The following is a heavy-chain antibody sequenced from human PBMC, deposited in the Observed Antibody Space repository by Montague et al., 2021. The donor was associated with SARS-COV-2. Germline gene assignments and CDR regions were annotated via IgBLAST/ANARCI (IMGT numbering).Heavy chain of an antibody. CDR1: GGSASGCY. V-gene: IGHV4-59*02. J-gene: IGHJ4*01. CDR2: MYYTGTS. CDR3: ARGLGYTSTFRFFDY. D-gene: IGHD2-2*02. Sequence: SETLSLTCAISGGSASGCYWAWIRQPPGKGLEWIGYMYYTGTSNYNPSLKSRVSMSIDTSKNHFTLNLTSVAAADTGVYYCARGLGYTSTFRFFDYWGHGAQVTVSS.